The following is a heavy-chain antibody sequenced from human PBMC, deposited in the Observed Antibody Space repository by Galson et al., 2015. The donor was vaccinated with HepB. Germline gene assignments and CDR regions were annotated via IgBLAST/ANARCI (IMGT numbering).Heavy chain of an antibody. J-gene: IGHJ4*02. V-gene: IGHV3-66*04. CDR3: ARHVVGTDYYGSYFHS. D-gene: IGHD3/OR15-3a*01. CDR1: GFTVSSNY. CDR2: IYSGGNT. Sequence: SLRLSCAASGFTVSSNYMSWVRQAPGKGLEWVSVIYSGGNTYYADSVKGRVTISVDTSKNQFSLKLSSVTAADTAVYYCARHVVGTDYYGSYFHSWGQGTLVTVSS.